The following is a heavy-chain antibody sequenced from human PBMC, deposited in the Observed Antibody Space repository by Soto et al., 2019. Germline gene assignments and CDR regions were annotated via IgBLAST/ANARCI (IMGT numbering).Heavy chain of an antibody. CDR1: DGSISPNY. V-gene: IGHV4-59*08. Sequence: QVQLQESGPGLVKPSETLSLKCTVSDGSISPNYWTWIRQPPGKGLEWIGYIYYAGTTAYHPSLKSRVSLSPDTSTNDVSLKLPSVTAADTAVYYCARLGAYYQALDSWGQAILVTVSS. D-gene: IGHD3-22*01. CDR2: IYYAGTT. CDR3: ARLGAYYQALDS. J-gene: IGHJ4*02.